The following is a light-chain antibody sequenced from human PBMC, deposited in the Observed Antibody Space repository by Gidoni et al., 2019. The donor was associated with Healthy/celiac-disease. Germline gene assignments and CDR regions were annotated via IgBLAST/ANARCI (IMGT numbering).Light chain of an antibody. Sequence: EIVLTQSPGTLSLSPGERATLSCRASQSVSSSYLAWYQQKPGQAPRLLIYGASSRATGIPDRFRGSGSVTDCNLTISRLEPEDLAVYYCQQYGSSLTWTFGQGTKVEIK. V-gene: IGKV3-20*01. CDR1: QSVSSSY. CDR2: GAS. CDR3: QQYGSSLTWT. J-gene: IGKJ1*01.